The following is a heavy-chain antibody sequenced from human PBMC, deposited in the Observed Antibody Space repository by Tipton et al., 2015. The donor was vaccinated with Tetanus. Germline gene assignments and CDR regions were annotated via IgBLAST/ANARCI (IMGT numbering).Heavy chain of an antibody. J-gene: IGHJ4*02. CDR2: ISDSGTT. V-gene: IGHV4-59*01. CDR3: ARRGGRQQMLPKYLDY. D-gene: IGHD6-13*01. CDR1: GGSIYNYY. Sequence: TLSLTCTVSGGSIYNYYWTWVRQSPGKAPEWIGYISDSGTTNYSPSLQSRVTIIVDTSRNQFSLKVTSLTAADTAVYYCARRGGRQQMLPKYLDYWGKGTLVTVSS.